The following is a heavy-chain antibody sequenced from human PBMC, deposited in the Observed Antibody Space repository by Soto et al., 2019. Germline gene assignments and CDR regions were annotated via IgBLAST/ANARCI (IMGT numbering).Heavy chain of an antibody. D-gene: IGHD3-22*01. CDR2: IYHSGNT. V-gene: IGHV4-4*02. Sequence: PSETLSLTCVVSGGSIKSDDWWSWVRQSPGTGLEWIGGIYHSGNTDYNRSLKSRVVISVDKSKNLFSLKMNSVTAADTAVYYCARRLYYDSSGFEGGGMDVWGQGTTVTVSS. CDR1: GGSIKSDDW. J-gene: IGHJ6*02. CDR3: ARRLYYDSSGFEGGGMDV.